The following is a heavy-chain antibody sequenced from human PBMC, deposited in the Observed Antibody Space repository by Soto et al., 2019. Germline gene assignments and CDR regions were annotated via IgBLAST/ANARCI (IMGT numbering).Heavy chain of an antibody. Sequence: ASVKVSCKASGYTFTGYFIHWVRQAPRQGLEWVGYINPNSGATKYAPRFQGRVTMTSDTAIRTAYMDLSNLRSDHTAVDYCARGGGTIYAPLHWGRRTRVTVSS. CDR1: GYTFTGYF. CDR3: ARGGGTIYAPLH. D-gene: IGHD3-3*01. V-gene: IGHV1-2*02. CDR2: INPNSGAT. J-gene: IGHJ4*02.